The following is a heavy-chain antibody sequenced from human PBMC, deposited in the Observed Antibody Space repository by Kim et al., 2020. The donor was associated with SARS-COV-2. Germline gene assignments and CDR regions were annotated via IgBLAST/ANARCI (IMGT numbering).Heavy chain of an antibody. CDR3: AREEGYHYYYGMDV. CDR2: IYSGGST. J-gene: IGHJ6*02. V-gene: IGHV3-53*01. CDR1: GFTVSSNY. Sequence: GGSLRLSCAASGFTVSSNYMSWVRQAPGKGLEWVSVIYSGGSTYYADSVKGRFTISRDNSKNTLYLQMNSLRAEDTAVYYCAREEGYHYYYGMDVWGQGTTVTVSS.